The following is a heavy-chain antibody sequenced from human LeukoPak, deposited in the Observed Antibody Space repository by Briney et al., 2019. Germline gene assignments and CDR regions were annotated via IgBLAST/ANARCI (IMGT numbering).Heavy chain of an antibody. CDR2: ISSSSSYT. J-gene: IGHJ4*02. CDR3: ARADMATNLDY. Sequence: KPGGSLRLSCAASGFTFSDYYMSWIRQAPGKGLEWVSYISSSSSYTSYADSVKGRFTISRDNAKNSLYLQMNSLRAEDAAVYYCARADMATNLDYWGQGTLVTVSS. CDR1: GFTFSDYY. V-gene: IGHV3-11*05. D-gene: IGHD5-24*01.